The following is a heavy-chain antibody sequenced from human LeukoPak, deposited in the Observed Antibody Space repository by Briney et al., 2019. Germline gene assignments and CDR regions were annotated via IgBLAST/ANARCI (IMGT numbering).Heavy chain of an antibody. CDR3: AREFGDSRKAFDI. J-gene: IGHJ3*02. CDR2: INPSGGST. CDR1: GYTFTSYY. D-gene: IGHD3-22*01. V-gene: IGHV1-46*01. Sequence: ASVKVSGKASGYTFTSYYIHWVRQAPGQGLEWMAIINPSGGSTSYAQKFQGRVTVTRDTSTSTVYMDLSSLRSEDTAVYYCAREFGDSRKAFDIWGQGTMVTVS.